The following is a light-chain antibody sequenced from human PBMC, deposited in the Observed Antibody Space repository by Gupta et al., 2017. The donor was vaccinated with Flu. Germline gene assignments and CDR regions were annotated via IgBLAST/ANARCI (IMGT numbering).Light chain of an antibody. CDR3: AVWDDILNGAI. V-gene: IGLV1-44*01. Sequence: QSVLTQPPSASGTPGQRVTISCSGGSSNIAVNTVNWYQQLPGTAPKLLIYHKDQRPSGVPDRLSGSKSGTSASLAISGLQSEDEAEYFCAVWDDILNGAIFGGGTKLTVL. CDR2: HKD. CDR1: SSNIAVNT. J-gene: IGLJ2*01.